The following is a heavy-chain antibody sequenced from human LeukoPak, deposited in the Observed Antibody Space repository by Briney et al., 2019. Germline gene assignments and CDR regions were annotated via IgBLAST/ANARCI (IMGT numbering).Heavy chain of an antibody. CDR3: ANALGGGNTWYYFDC. CDR2: LSGSGGST. D-gene: IGHD6-13*01. CDR1: GFTFSSYA. Sequence: GGSLRLSCAASGFTFSSYAMSWVRHAPGKGLEWVSSLSGSGGSTNYGNSVKGRFTISRDNSKNTLYLQMNSLRAEDTAVYYSANALGGGNTWYYFDCWGQETLVTVSS. V-gene: IGHV3-23*01. J-gene: IGHJ4*02.